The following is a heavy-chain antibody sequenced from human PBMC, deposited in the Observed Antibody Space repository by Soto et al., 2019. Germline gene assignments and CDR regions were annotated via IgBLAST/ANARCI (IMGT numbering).Heavy chain of an antibody. V-gene: IGHV3-43*01. CDR2: ISWDGGTT. J-gene: IGHJ4*02. CDR1: GFTFDDYT. Sequence: GGSLRLSCAASGFTFDDYTMHWVRQAPGKGLEWVSLISWDGGTTYYADSVKGRFTISRDNSKNSLYLQMNSLRTEDTALYHCAKDLGSSGWFFDYWGQGTMVTVYS. D-gene: IGHD6-19*01. CDR3: AKDLGSSGWFFDY.